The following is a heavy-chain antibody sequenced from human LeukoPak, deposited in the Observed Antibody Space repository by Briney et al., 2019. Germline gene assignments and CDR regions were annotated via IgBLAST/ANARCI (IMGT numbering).Heavy chain of an antibody. CDR2: IYYSGST. Sequence: SETLSLTCTVSGGSISSYYWSWIRQPPGKGLEWIGYIYYSGSTNYNPSLKSRVTISVDTSKNQFSLKLSSVTAADTAVYYRARDWRRSGGGGIDYWGQGTLVSVSS. CDR3: ARDWRRSGGGGIDY. CDR1: GGSISSYY. J-gene: IGHJ4*02. D-gene: IGHD3-16*01. V-gene: IGHV4-59*01.